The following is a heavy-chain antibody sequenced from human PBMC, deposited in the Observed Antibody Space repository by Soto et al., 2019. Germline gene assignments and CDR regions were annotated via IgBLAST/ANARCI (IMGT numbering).Heavy chain of an antibody. Sequence: KPSETLSLTCAVSGGSISSGGYSWSWIRQPPGKGLEWIGYIYHSGSTYYNPSLKSRVTISVDRSKNQFSLKLSSVTAADTAVYYCARQTSTCSSTSCYAGENTYYFDYWGQGTLVTVSS. CDR1: GGSISSGGYS. D-gene: IGHD2-2*01. CDR2: IYHSGST. CDR3: ARQTSTCSSTSCYAGENTYYFDY. J-gene: IGHJ4*02. V-gene: IGHV4-30-2*01.